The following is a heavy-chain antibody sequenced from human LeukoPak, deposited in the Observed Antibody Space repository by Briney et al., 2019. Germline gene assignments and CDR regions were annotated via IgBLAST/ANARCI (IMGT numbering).Heavy chain of an antibody. J-gene: IGHJ4*02. CDR1: GSRFTTYW. CDR3: ARDIWEAAAGDRLDY. V-gene: IGHV3-33*05. Sequence: TGAPLQISCKGSGSRFTTYWIGWVRQAPGKGLEWVAVIPYDGSYKNYVDSVKGRITISRDNSKNTLYLQMNSLRAEDTAVYYCARDIWEAAAGDRLDYWGQGSLVTVSS. D-gene: IGHD6-13*01. CDR2: IPYDGSYK.